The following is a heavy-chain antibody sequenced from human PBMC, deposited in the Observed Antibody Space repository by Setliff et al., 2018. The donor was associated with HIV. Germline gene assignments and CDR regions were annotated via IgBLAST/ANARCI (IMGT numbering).Heavy chain of an antibody. CDR3: ARDTTPGIGQAANWFDP. J-gene: IGHJ5*02. CDR2: IYYSGST. V-gene: IGHV4-61*03. Sequence: SETLSLTCTVSGDSVSSRSYYWSWIRQPPGKGLEWIGYIYYSGSTNYNPSLKSRVTISVDTSKNHFSLKLSSVIAADTAVYYCARDTTPGIGQAANWFDPWGQGTLVTVSS. D-gene: IGHD1-1*01. CDR1: GDSVSSRSYY.